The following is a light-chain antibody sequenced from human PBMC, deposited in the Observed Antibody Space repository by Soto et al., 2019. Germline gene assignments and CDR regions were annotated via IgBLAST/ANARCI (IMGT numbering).Light chain of an antibody. CDR1: QSVTRN. Sequence: ELVMAQAXATVSVSPGDXXXXXXXAIQSVTRNYLAWYQRKXGKAPRVLIHGMSXRATGVPARFSGSGSATDFTLTISRLQAEDFAVYYCQQYTAWPLTLGQGTKVDI. CDR3: QQYTAWPLT. CDR2: GMS. V-gene: IGKV3D-15*01. J-gene: IGKJ1*01.